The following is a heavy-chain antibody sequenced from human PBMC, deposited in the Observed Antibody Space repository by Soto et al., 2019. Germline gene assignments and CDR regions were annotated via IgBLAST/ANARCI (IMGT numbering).Heavy chain of an antibody. CDR1: GFTFSNFE. CDR3: VRDTSHIIVTPFAL. CDR2: ISFRGTTT. Sequence: PGGSLRLSCAASGFTFSNFEMNWVRQVPGKGLEWLSYISFRGTTTYYAGSVRGRFTISRDNAKNSVFLQMDSLRVEDTAIYYCVRDTSHIIVTPFALWGQGTLVTVSS. J-gene: IGHJ4*02. V-gene: IGHV3-48*03. D-gene: IGHD2-21*01.